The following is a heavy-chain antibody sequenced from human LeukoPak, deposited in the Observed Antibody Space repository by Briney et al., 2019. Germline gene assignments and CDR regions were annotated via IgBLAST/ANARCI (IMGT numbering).Heavy chain of an antibody. CDR2: IMIGGDGK. CDR1: GFTFNNYA. J-gene: IGHJ4*02. Sequence: QSGGSLRLSCAGSGFTFNNYAMSWVRRAPRKGLEWVSTIMIGGDGKHYADSVKGRFTISRDNSKNTLFLQMNSLRAEDTAVYYCAKLSLSGRSQSADYWGQGTLVTVSS. V-gene: IGHV3-23*01. CDR3: AKLSLSGRSQSADY. D-gene: IGHD3-10*01.